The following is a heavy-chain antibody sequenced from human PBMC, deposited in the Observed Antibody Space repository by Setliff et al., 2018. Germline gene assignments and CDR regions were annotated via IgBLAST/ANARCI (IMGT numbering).Heavy chain of an antibody. CDR3: ARHYYDSGGYCIDY. Sequence: ASETLSLTCAVSGYSISSDSYWGWIRQPPGKGLEWIGSIYHSGRNYYNPSLKSRVIISVDTSKNQFSLKLSSVTAADTAVYYCARHYYDSGGYCIDYWGQGTLVTVS. CDR2: IYHSGRN. CDR1: GYSISSDSY. D-gene: IGHD3-22*01. J-gene: IGHJ4*02. V-gene: IGHV4-38-2*01.